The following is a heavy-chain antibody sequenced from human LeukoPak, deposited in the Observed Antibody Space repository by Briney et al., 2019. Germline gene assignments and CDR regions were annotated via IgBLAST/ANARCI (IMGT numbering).Heavy chain of an antibody. D-gene: IGHD6-13*01. J-gene: IGHJ3*02. V-gene: IGHV4-59*08. CDR2: IYYSGST. CDR1: GGSISSYY. Sequence: SETLSLTCTVSGGSISSYYWSWIRQPPGKGLEWIGYIYYSGSTNYNPSLKSRVTISVDTSKNQFSLKLSSVTAADTAVYYCARFPGLSYSSWYDYDAFDIWGQGTMVTVSS. CDR3: ARFPGLSYSSWYDYDAFDI.